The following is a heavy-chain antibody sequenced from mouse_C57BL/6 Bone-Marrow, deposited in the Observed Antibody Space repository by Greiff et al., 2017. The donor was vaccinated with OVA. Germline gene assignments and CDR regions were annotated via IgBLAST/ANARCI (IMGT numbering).Heavy chain of an antibody. D-gene: IGHD2-1*01. V-gene: IGHV5-9-1*02. CDR2: ISSGGDYI. CDR1: GFTFSSYA. CDR3: TRLLDAMDY. Sequence: DVMLVESGEGLVKPGGSLKLSCAASGFTFSSYAMSWVRQTPEKRLEWVAYISSGGDYIYYADTVKGRFTISSDNARNTLYLQMSSLKSEDTAMYYCTRLLDAMDYWGQGTSVTVSS. J-gene: IGHJ4*01.